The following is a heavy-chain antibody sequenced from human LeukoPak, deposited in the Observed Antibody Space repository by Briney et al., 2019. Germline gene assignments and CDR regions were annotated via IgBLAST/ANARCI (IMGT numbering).Heavy chain of an antibody. CDR3: ARGPVAAAGTRFADY. D-gene: IGHD6-13*01. V-gene: IGHV1-69*05. Sequence: ASVKVSCXASGGTFSSYAISWVRQAPGQGLEWMERIIPIFGTANYAQKFQGRVTITTDESTSTAYMELSSLRSEDTAVYYCARGPVAAAGTRFADYWGQGTLVTVSS. CDR1: GGTFSSYA. J-gene: IGHJ4*02. CDR2: IIPIFGTA.